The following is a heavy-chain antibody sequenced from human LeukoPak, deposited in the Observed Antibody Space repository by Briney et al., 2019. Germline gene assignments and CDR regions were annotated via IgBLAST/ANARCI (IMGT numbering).Heavy chain of an antibody. CDR2: IYSGGST. CDR1: GFTVNSNY. V-gene: IGHV3-66*02. J-gene: IGHJ4*02. Sequence: GGSLRLSCAASGFTVNSNYMSWVRQAPGKGLEWVSVIYSGGSTYYADSVKGRFTISRDNSKNTLYLQMNSLRAEDTAVYYCARQVGLETRGRGFDCWGQGTLVTVSS. D-gene: IGHD3-3*01. CDR3: ARQVGLETRGRGFDC.